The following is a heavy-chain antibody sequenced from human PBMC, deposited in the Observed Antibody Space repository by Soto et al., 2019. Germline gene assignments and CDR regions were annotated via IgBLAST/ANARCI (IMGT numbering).Heavy chain of an antibody. Sequence: PGGSLRLSCAASGFSFSGYAVTWVRQAPGKGLEWVSAISGVGGSTYYADSVKGRFTVSRDNSKNTLHLQMNSLRAEDTAVYYCAKTESFNGYYNAFDYWGRGTQVTVSS. V-gene: IGHV3-23*01. CDR2: ISGVGGST. D-gene: IGHD3-9*01. CDR1: GFSFSGYA. J-gene: IGHJ4*01. CDR3: AKTESFNGYYNAFDY.